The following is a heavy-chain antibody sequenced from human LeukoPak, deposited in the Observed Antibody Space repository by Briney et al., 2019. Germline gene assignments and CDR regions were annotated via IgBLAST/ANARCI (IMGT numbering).Heavy chain of an antibody. D-gene: IGHD2-2*01. V-gene: IGHV3-48*01. Sequence: GGSLRLSCASSGFTFSDYSMNWVRQAPGKGLEWISYIGISSGNTKYADSVKGRFTISGDKAKNSLYLQMNSLRVEDTAVYYCARDTKYAFDNWGQGTLVTVSS. CDR3: ARDTKYAFDN. CDR2: IGISSGNT. J-gene: IGHJ4*02. CDR1: GFTFSDYS.